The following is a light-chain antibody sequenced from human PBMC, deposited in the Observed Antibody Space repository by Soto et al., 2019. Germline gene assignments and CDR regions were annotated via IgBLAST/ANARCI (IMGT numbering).Light chain of an antibody. V-gene: IGKV1-33*01. J-gene: IGKJ5*01. CDR3: QQYASLPIT. Sequence: SVGYRVTITCRASQGISSWLAWYQQKPGKAPKILIYDDSNLDTGVPSRFTGSGSGTDFTFTITRLQSDDVATYYCQQYASLPITCGQGTRLEIK. CDR1: QGISSW. CDR2: DDS.